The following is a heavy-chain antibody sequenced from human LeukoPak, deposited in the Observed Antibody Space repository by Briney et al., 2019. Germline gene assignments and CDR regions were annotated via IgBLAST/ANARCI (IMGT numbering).Heavy chain of an antibody. CDR2: ISYDGSNK. Sequence: GGSLRLSCAASGFTFSTYAMHWVRQAPGKGLEWVAVISYDGSNKYYADSVKGRFTISRDNSKNTLYLQMNTLRAEDTAVYYCAKEVSWNWFDPCGQGTLVTVSS. V-gene: IGHV3-30*18. CDR1: GFTFSTYA. J-gene: IGHJ5*02. CDR3: AKEVSWNWFDP.